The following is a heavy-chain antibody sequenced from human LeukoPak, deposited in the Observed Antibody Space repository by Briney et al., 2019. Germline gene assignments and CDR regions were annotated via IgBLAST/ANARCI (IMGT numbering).Heavy chain of an antibody. D-gene: IGHD3-3*01. CDR3: AGDRLPFWSGYQSFYYGMDV. CDR2: FDPEDGET. J-gene: IGHJ6*02. V-gene: IGHV1-24*01. CDR1: GYTLTELS. Sequence: ASVKVSCKVSGYTLTELSMHWVRPAPGEGLEWMGGFDPEDGETIYAQKFQGRVTMTEDTSTDTAYMELSSLRSEDTAVYYCAGDRLPFWSGYQSFYYGMDVWGQGTTVTVSS.